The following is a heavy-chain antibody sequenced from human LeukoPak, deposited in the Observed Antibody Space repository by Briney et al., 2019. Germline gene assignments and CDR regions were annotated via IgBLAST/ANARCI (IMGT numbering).Heavy chain of an antibody. CDR1: GFTFSSYW. V-gene: IGHV3-7*01. Sequence: GGSLRLSCAASGFTFSSYWMSWVRQAPGKGLEWVANIKQDGSEKYYVDSVKGRFTISRDNAKNSLYLQMNSLRAEDTAVYYCASGYGSGSYYNDYWGQGTLVTVSS. D-gene: IGHD3-10*01. J-gene: IGHJ4*02. CDR2: IKQDGSEK. CDR3: ASGYGSGSYYNDY.